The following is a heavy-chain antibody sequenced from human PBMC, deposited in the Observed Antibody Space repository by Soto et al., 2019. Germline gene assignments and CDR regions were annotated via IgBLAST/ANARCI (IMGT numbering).Heavy chain of an antibody. J-gene: IGHJ6*02. Sequence: ESGGGLVKPGGSLRLSCAASGFTFSSYSMNWVRQAPGKGLEWVSSISSSSSYIYYADSVKGRFTISRDNAKNSLYLQMNSLRAEVTAVYYCARRPMVYAIPYYYYGMDVWGQGTTVTVSS. CDR2: ISSSSSYI. CDR1: GFTFSSYS. V-gene: IGHV3-21*01. CDR3: ARRPMVYAIPYYYYGMDV. D-gene: IGHD2-8*01.